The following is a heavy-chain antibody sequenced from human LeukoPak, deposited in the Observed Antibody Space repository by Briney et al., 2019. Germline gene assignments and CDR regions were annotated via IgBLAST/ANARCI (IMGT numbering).Heavy chain of an antibody. CDR1: GYTFTGYY. J-gene: IGHJ4*02. Sequence: ASVKVSCKASGYTFTGYYMHWVRQAPGQGLEWMGWINPSSGGTNYAQKFQGRVTMTRDTSISTAYMELSRLRSDDTAVYYCAREYCSSTSCAYGDFDYWGQGTLVTVSS. CDR2: INPSSGGT. CDR3: AREYCSSTSCAYGDFDY. V-gene: IGHV1-2*02. D-gene: IGHD2-2*01.